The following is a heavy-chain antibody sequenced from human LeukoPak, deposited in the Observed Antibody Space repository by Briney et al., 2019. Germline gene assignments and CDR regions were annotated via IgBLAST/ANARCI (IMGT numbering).Heavy chain of an antibody. D-gene: IGHD3-22*01. Sequence: GGSLRPPCAASGFTFSSYWMSWVRQAPGKWLEWVANIKQDGSEKYYVDSVKGRFTISRDNARNSLYLQMNSLRAGDTAVYYCARGVGPYYYDSKGAFDIWGQGTMVTVSS. CDR2: IKQDGSEK. CDR1: GFTFSSYW. CDR3: ARGVGPYYYDSKGAFDI. V-gene: IGHV3-7*01. J-gene: IGHJ3*02.